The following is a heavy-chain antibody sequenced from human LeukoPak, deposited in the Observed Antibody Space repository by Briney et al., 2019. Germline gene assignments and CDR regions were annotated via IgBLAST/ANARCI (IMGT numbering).Heavy chain of an antibody. D-gene: IGHD3-10*01. CDR3: ASDGSGTPFDY. CDR2: ISYDGSNK. V-gene: IGHV3-30*03. J-gene: IGHJ4*02. Sequence: GGSLRLSCAASGFTFSSYGMHWVRQAPGKGLEWVALISYDGSNKYYADSVKGRFTIPRDNSKNTLYLQMNSLRAEDTAVYYCASDGSGTPFDYWGQGTLVTVSS. CDR1: GFTFSSYG.